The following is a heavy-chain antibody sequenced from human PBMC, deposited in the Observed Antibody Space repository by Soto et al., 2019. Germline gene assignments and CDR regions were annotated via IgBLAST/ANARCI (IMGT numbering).Heavy chain of an antibody. V-gene: IGHV3-30*03. CDR3: ALAYCGGDCSGGYYYGMDV. CDR1: GFTFSSYG. CDR2: ISYDGNNK. J-gene: IGHJ6*02. Sequence: QVQLVESGGGVVQPGRSLRLSCAASGFTFSSYGMHWVRQAPGKGLEWVAVISYDGNNKYYADSVKGRFTISRDNSKNTLYLQMNSLRAEGTAVYYCALAYCGGDCSGGYYYGMDVWGQGTTVTVSS. D-gene: IGHD2-21*02.